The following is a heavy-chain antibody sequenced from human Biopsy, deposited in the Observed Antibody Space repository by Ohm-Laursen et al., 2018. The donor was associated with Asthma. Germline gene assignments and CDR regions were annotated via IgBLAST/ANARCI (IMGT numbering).Heavy chain of an antibody. CDR2: VFYSGTT. CDR1: GAYIGTPDYH. CDR3: ARVVSYGGIYFGIDV. Sequence: TLSLTCTVSGAYIGTPDYHWSWIRQSPGKGLEWIGFVFYSGTTHYSRSLERRLYISIDTVRNEFSMRLRSLTAADTAVYFCARVVSYGGIYFGIDVWGPGNTVVVS. V-gene: IGHV4-30-4*01. D-gene: IGHD4-23*01. J-gene: IGHJ6*02.